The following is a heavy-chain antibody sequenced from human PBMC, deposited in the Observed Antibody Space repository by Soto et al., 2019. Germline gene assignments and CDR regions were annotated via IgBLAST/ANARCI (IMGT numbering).Heavy chain of an antibody. CDR2: IYYIGSP. D-gene: IGHD3-10*01. V-gene: IGHV4-31*03. Sequence: QVQLQESGPGLVKPSQTLSLTCTVSGGSISSGAYYWSWIRQHPGKGLEWLGYIYYIGSPYYKPSLQSRVTLSIDTSNNHVALKLTSGTAGGTDGYYCARGGPGCGELRLFGPWGQGTLVTGSS. CDR3: ARGGPGCGELRLFGP. J-gene: IGHJ5*02. CDR1: GGSISSGAYY.